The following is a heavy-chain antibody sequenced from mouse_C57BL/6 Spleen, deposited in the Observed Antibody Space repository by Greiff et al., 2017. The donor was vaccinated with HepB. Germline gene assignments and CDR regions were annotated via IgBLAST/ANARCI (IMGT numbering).Heavy chain of an antibody. Sequence: EVKLVESGGGLVQPGGSLSLSCAASGFTFTDYYMSWVRQPPGKALEWLGFIRNKANGYTTEYSASVKGRFTISRDNSQSILYLQMNALRAEDSATYYCARYYSNWYFDVLGTGTTVTVSS. CDR2: IRNKANGYTT. D-gene: IGHD2-5*01. V-gene: IGHV7-3*01. CDR3: ARYYSNWYFDV. J-gene: IGHJ1*03. CDR1: GFTFTDYY.